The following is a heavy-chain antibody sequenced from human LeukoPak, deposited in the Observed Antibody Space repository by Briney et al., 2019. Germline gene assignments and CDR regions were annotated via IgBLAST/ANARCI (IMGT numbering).Heavy chain of an antibody. CDR1: GGSISSYY. J-gene: IGHJ4*02. Sequence: SETLSLTCTVSGGSISSYYWSWIRQPPGKGLEWIGYIYYSGSTNYNPSLKSRVTISVDTSKNQFSLKLSAVTAADTAVYYCARQGTFDYWGQGTLVTVSS. V-gene: IGHV4-59*08. CDR2: IYYSGST. CDR3: ARQGTFDY. D-gene: IGHD1-1*01.